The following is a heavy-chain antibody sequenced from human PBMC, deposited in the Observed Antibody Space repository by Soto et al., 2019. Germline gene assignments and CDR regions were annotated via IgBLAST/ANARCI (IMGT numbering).Heavy chain of an antibody. CDR2: INPSGGST. D-gene: IGHD6-13*01. Sequence: QVQLVQSGAEVKKPGASVKVSCKASGYTFTSYYMHWVRQAPGQGLEWMGIINPSGGSTSYAQKFQGRVTMTRDTSTSTVYMELSSLRSEDTAVYYCARDHNWGGKIAAAGYYYFDYWGQGTLVTVSS. CDR3: ARDHNWGGKIAAAGYYYFDY. CDR1: GYTFTSYY. J-gene: IGHJ4*02. V-gene: IGHV1-46*03.